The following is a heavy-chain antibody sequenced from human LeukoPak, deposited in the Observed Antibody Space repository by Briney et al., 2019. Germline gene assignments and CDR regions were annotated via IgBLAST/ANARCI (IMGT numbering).Heavy chain of an antibody. J-gene: IGHJ4*02. CDR2: INPNTGDT. CDR1: GYTFTGFF. CDR3: TRDVPGLSSEFDF. Sequence: ASVNVSCKTSGYTFTGFFMHWVRQAPGQGLEWMGWINPNTGDTNYAQKFQGRVTLTRDTSMRAAYMELSSLTSDDTALYYCTRDVPGLSSEFDFWGQGTLVTVSS. V-gene: IGHV1-2*02. D-gene: IGHD6-19*01.